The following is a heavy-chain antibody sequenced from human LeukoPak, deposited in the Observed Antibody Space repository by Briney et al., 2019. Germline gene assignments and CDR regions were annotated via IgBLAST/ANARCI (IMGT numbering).Heavy chain of an antibody. CDR3: ARGRPVGAAFDY. CDR2: IISSSSYI. V-gene: IGHV3-21*01. D-gene: IGHD1-26*01. J-gene: IGHJ4*02. CDR1: GFTFSTYS. Sequence: GGSLSLSCAASGFTFSTYSMNWVRQAPGKGLEWVSSIISSSSYIYYADSVKGRFTISRDNAKNSLHLQMNSLRAEDTAVYYCARGRPVGAAFDYWGQGTLVTVSS.